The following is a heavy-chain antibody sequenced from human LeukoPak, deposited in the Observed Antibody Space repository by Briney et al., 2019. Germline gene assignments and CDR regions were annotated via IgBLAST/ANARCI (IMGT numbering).Heavy chain of an antibody. CDR3: ARGIVARSSFDY. Sequence: PGGSLRLSCAASGFTVSTNYMSWVRQAPGKGLEWVSVIYSGGSTYYADSVKGSFTISRDNSKNTLFLQMNSLRAEDTAVYYCARGIVARSSFDYWGQGTLVTVSS. J-gene: IGHJ4*02. CDR2: IYSGGST. D-gene: IGHD5-12*01. CDR1: GFTVSTNY. V-gene: IGHV3-66*01.